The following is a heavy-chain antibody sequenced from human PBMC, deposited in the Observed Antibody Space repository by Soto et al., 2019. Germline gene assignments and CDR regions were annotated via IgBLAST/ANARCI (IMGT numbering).Heavy chain of an antibody. CDR2: ISWNSGSI. Sequence: EVQLVESGGGLVQPGRSLRLSCAASGFTFDDYAMHWVRQAPGKGLEWVSGISWNSGSIGYADSVKGRFTISRDNAKNSLYLQMNSLRAEDTALYYCAKDIDPLLNTISSYFDYWGQGTLVTVSS. J-gene: IGHJ4*02. V-gene: IGHV3-9*01. CDR1: GFTFDDYA. D-gene: IGHD3-3*01. CDR3: AKDIDPLLNTISSYFDY.